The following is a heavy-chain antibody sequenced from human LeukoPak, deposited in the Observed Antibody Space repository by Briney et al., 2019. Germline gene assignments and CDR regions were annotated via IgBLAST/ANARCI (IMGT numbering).Heavy chain of an antibody. CDR3: ARGSTMVRGYAFEI. Sequence: GGSQRLSYAASGFTFNSYSMHWARQAPGKGLEWVSYISSSSTIYYADSVKGRFTISRDNAKNSLYLQMNSLRDEDTAMYYCARGSTMVRGYAFEIWGQGTMVTVSS. CDR2: ISSSSTI. D-gene: IGHD3-10*01. V-gene: IGHV3-48*02. J-gene: IGHJ3*02. CDR1: GFTFNSYS.